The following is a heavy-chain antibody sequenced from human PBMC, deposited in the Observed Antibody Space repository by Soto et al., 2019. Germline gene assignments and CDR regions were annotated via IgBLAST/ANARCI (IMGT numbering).Heavy chain of an antibody. CDR3: ARKPPSAIQGWAFGMDV. Sequence: ELQLVETGGGLIQTGGSLRLSCAASGFSISSNYIAWVRQPPGKGLEWVSTTFSGGNTEYAASVKGRCSISRDYYKNTLYLQMDNLRVEDTAVYYCARKPPSAIQGWAFGMDVWGQGTTVSVSS. D-gene: IGHD2-21*01. V-gene: IGHV3-53*02. J-gene: IGHJ6*02. CDR1: GFSISSNY. CDR2: TFSGGNT.